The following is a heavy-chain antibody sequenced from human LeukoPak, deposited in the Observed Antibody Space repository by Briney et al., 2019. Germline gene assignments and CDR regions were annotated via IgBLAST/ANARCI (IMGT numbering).Heavy chain of an antibody. CDR2: ISSSSSSYI. CDR1: GFPFSIYS. J-gene: IGHJ6*03. D-gene: IGHD2-2*01. V-gene: IGHV3-21*01. Sequence: PGGSLRLSCAASGFPFSIYSMNWVRQAPGKGLEWVSSISSSSSSYIYYADSVKGRFTISRDNANNSLYLQMNSLRAEDTAVYYCAREVVVPAAARHYYYYYYMDVWGKGTTFTVSS. CDR3: AREVVVPAAARHYYYYYYMDV.